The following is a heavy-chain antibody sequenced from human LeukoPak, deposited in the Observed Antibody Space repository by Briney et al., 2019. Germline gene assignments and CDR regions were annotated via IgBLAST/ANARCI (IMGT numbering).Heavy chain of an antibody. D-gene: IGHD3-10*01. Sequence: GGSLRLSCAASGFTFDDYGMSWVRQAPGQGLEWVSGINWNGGSTGYADSVKGRFTISRDNAKNSLYLQMNSLTAEDTAVYYCVRASHPGGWFDPWGQGTLVTVSS. J-gene: IGHJ5*02. CDR3: VRASHPGGWFDP. CDR1: GFTFDDYG. V-gene: IGHV3-20*04. CDR2: INWNGGST.